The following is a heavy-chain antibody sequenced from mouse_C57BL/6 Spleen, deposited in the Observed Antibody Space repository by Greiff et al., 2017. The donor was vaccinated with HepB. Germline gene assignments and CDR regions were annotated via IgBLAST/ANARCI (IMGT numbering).Heavy chain of an antibody. J-gene: IGHJ4*01. Sequence: QGVESGGGLVKPGGSLKLSCAASGFTFSSYAMSWVRQTPEKRLEWVATISDGGSYTYYPDNVKGRFTISRDNAKNNLYLQMSHLKSEDTAMYYCARDRNYYAMDYWGQGTSVTVSS. V-gene: IGHV5-4*01. CDR2: ISDGGSYT. CDR1: GFTFSSYA. CDR3: ARDRNYYAMDY.